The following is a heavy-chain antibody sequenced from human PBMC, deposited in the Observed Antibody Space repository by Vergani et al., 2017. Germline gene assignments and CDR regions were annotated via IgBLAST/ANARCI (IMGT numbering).Heavy chain of an antibody. J-gene: IGHJ4*02. D-gene: IGHD4-23*01. Sequence: QVQLVQSGAEVKKPGASVKVSCKASGYTFTSYYMHWVRQAPGQGLEWMGIINPSGGSTSYAQKFQGRVTITRDTSTSTVYMEMSSLTSEDTAVYYCAKDPSDYCGPEPFDYWGQGTLVTVYS. CDR2: INPSGGST. V-gene: IGHV1-46*01. CDR1: GYTFTSYY. CDR3: AKDPSDYCGPEPFDY.